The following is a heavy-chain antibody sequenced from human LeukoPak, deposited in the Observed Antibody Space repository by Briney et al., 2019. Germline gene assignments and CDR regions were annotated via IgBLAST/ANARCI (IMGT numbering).Heavy chain of an antibody. CDR3: ARWGPQGFDY. D-gene: IGHD3-16*01. CDR2: ISSSSSYI. CDR1: GFTFSSYA. J-gene: IGHJ4*02. V-gene: IGHV3-21*01. Sequence: GGSLRLSCAASGFTFSSYAMHWVRQAPGKGLEWVSSISSSSSYIYYADSVKGRFTISRDNAKNSLYLQMNSLRAEDTAVYYCARWGPQGFDYWGQGTLVTVSS.